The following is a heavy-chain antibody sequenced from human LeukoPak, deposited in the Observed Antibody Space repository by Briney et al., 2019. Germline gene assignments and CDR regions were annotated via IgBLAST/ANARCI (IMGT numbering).Heavy chain of an antibody. Sequence: SQTLSLTCTVSGGSISSGDYYWSWIRQPPGKGLEWIGYIYHSGSTYYNPSLKSRVTISVDTSKNQFSLKLSSVTAADTAVYYCAREGYCSGGSCYDYWGQGTLVTVSS. J-gene: IGHJ4*02. CDR2: IYHSGST. CDR1: GGSISSGDYY. V-gene: IGHV4-30-4*01. CDR3: AREGYCSGGSCYDY. D-gene: IGHD2-15*01.